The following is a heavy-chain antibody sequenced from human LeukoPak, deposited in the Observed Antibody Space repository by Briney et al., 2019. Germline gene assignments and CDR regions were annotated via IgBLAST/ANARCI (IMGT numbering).Heavy chain of an antibody. D-gene: IGHD2-2*02. CDR2: IIPILGIA. V-gene: IGHV1-69*04. Sequence: SVKVSCKASGYTFAGYYMHWVRQAPGQGLEWMGRIIPILGIANYAQKFQGRVTITADKSTSTAYMELSSLRSEDTAVYYCARDRLDTRPYYGMDVWGQGTTVTVSS. CDR1: GYTFAGYY. CDR3: ARDRLDTRPYYGMDV. J-gene: IGHJ6*02.